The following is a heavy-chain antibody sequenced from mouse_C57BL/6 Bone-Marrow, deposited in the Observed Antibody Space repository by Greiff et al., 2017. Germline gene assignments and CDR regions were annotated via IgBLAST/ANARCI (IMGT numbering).Heavy chain of an antibody. V-gene: IGHV1-7*01. Sequence: VQVVESGAELAKPGASVKLSCKASGYTFTSYWMHWVNQRPGQGLEWIGYINPSSGNTKYNQKFKDNVTLTVDKSCSNAYMQLSGLTYEDSAVYYGATGGSYAWFAYWGQGTLVTVSA. D-gene: IGHD1-1*02. CDR3: ATGGSYAWFAY. CDR1: GYTFTSYW. J-gene: IGHJ3*01. CDR2: INPSSGNT.